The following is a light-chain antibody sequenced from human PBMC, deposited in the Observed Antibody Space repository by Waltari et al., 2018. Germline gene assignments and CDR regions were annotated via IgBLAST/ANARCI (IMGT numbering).Light chain of an antibody. CDR2: DAA. J-gene: IGKJ1*01. Sequence: DMQMTQSPASLSASVGATITITCQPSQDVINYINWYQQKPGKAPQLLIYDAATLKTGVPSRFSGRQSGTYFTFTISGLQPEDVGTYYCQHSEAFGQGTTVEI. CDR1: QDVINY. V-gene: IGKV1-33*01. CDR3: QHSEA.